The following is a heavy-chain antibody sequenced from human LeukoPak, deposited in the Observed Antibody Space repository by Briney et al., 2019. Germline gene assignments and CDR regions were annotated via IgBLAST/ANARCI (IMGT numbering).Heavy chain of an antibody. J-gene: IGHJ4*02. D-gene: IGHD6-19*01. CDR3: ARGGSGWGTSDY. Sequence: ASVKVSCKASGYTFTSHGINWVRQAPGQGLEWMGRMSPYNGNTNYAQKLQGRGTMTTDTSTTTAYMELRSLRSDDTAVYYCARGGSGWGTSDYWGQGTLVTVSS. CDR1: GYTFTSHG. V-gene: IGHV1-18*01. CDR2: MSPYNGNT.